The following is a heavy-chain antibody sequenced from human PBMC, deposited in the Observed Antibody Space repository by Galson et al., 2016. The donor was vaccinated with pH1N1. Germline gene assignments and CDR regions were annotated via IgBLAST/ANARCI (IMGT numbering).Heavy chain of an antibody. V-gene: IGHV1-46*01. CDR2: IDPSNGGT. J-gene: IGHJ4*02. CDR1: GYTFTTSY. D-gene: IGHD1-26*01. CDR3: TRDLGRRREF. Sequence: SVKVSCKASGYTFTTSYIHWVRQAPGEGLEWVGVIDPSNGGTTYAQKFQARVTMTRDTSTSTVYLDLRRLKSEDTPVFYCTRDLGRRREFWGQGTLVTVSP.